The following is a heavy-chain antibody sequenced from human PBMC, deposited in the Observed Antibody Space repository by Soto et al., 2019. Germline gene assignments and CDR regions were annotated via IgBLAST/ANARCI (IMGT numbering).Heavy chain of an antibody. J-gene: IGHJ1*01. V-gene: IGHV1-69*06. CDR2: IIPLFGKA. Sequence: QVQLVQSGAEVKLPGSSVKVSCKAPGSTFSTFAFHWVRQAPGQGLESMGEIIPLFGKANYAQKFQGRVTFSADRSTTTVFMEVNRLKYDDTAVYYCVRGIINLPDYFQTWGQGTVVTVSS. CDR1: GSTFSTFA. CDR3: VRGIINLPDYFQT. D-gene: IGHD3-10*01.